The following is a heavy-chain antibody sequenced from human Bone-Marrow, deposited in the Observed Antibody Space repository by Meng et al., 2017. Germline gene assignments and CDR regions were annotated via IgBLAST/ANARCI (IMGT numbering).Heavy chain of an antibody. D-gene: IGHD4-17*01. V-gene: IGHV3-15*01. CDR2: IKSKTDGGTT. J-gene: IGHJ4*01. CDR1: GFTFSNDW. CDR3: TTGFVVGGYGDYPDKFGY. Sequence: GGSLRPSCAASGFTFSNDWMSWVRQAPGKGLEWVGRIKSKTDGGTTDYAAPVKGRFTISRDDSKNTLYLQMNSLKTGDTGVYYCTTGFVVGGYGDYPDKFGYWGPG.